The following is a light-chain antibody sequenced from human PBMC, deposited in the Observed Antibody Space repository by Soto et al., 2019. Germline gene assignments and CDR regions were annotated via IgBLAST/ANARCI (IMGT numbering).Light chain of an antibody. Sequence: QPVLTQPPSASGTPGQRVTISCSGSRSNIGSNAVSWYPQLPGTAPKLLIYNDNQRPSGVPDRFSASKSGTSASLAISGLQSEDEADYYCAAWDDSLNARGVFGGGTKLTVL. CDR2: NDN. J-gene: IGLJ3*02. CDR3: AAWDDSLNARGV. V-gene: IGLV1-44*01. CDR1: RSNIGSNA.